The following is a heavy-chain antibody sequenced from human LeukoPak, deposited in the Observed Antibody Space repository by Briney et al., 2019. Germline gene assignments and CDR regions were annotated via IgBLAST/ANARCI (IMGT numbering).Heavy chain of an antibody. CDR2: ITPSGGT. V-gene: IGHV1-2*02. D-gene: IGHD2-15*01. CDR3: ARDLCSNDNCFSGWSDP. CDR1: GYTFTSYA. J-gene: IGHJ5*02. Sequence: ASVKVSCKASGYTFTSYAIHWVRQAPGQGLEWMGWITPSGGTNYPQKFQGRVAITWDTSITTAYMDLSRLTSDDTAVYFCARDLCSNDNCFSGWSDPWGQGTLVTVSS.